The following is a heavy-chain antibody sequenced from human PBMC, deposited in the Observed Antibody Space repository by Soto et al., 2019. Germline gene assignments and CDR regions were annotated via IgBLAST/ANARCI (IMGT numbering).Heavy chain of an antibody. D-gene: IGHD2-15*01. V-gene: IGHV3-23*01. CDR1: GFTFTRYS. CDR3: AREGWPLLQTGMDV. Sequence: GGSLRLSCAASGFTFTRYSMNWVRQAPGKGLEWVSGIGGSGRTTYYADSVKGRFTISRDNSNNTLFLQMNSLRAEDTAVYYCAREGWPLLQTGMDVWGQRTAVTVSS. CDR2: IGGSGRTT. J-gene: IGHJ6*02.